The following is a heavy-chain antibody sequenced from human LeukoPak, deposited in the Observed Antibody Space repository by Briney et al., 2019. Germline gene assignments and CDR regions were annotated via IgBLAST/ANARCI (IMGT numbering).Heavy chain of an antibody. J-gene: IGHJ4*02. CDR1: GFTFRDYR. CDR3: ANHLACGSTSCPSFDY. Sequence: GGSLRLSCAASGFTFRDYRMNWGRQAPGQGLEWVSSISDDSNYIYYADSVKGRFTISRDNAKNSPYLQMNSLRPEDTAVYYCANHLACGSTSCPSFDYWGQGTLVTVSS. CDR2: ISDDSNYI. D-gene: IGHD2-2*01. V-gene: IGHV3-21*01.